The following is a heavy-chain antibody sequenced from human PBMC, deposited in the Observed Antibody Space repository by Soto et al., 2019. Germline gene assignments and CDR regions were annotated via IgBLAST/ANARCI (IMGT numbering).Heavy chain of an antibody. CDR1: GVSISSYY. CDR2: VHTTETA. V-gene: IGHV4-4*07. D-gene: IGHD3-16*01. Sequence: SETLSLTCTVSGVSISSYYWSWIRQSAGKGLEWIGRVHTTETATYNPSLKSRVTMSVDTSKNQVSLKLNSVTAADTAVYYCARSYPWFDPWGQGTMVTVYS. J-gene: IGHJ5*02. CDR3: ARSYPWFDP.